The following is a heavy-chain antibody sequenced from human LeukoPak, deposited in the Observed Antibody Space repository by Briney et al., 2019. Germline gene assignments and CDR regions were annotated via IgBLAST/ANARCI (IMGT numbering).Heavy chain of an antibody. CDR2: IYSGGST. Sequence: PGGSLRLSCAASGFTVSSNYMSWVRQAPGKGLEWVLVIYSGGSTYYADSVKGRFTISRDNSKNTLYLQMNSLRAEDTAVYYCAKVSWTWKYYFDYWGQGTLVTVSS. CDR1: GFTVSSNY. V-gene: IGHV3-53*01. J-gene: IGHJ4*02. D-gene: IGHD1-1*01. CDR3: AKVSWTWKYYFDY.